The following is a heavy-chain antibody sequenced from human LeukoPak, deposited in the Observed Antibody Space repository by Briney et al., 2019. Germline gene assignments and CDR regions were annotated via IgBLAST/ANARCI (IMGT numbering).Heavy chain of an antibody. J-gene: IGHJ3*02. D-gene: IGHD1-26*01. V-gene: IGHV3-33*06. Sequence: PGRSLRLSCAASGFTFSSYGIHWVRQAPGKGLEWVAVIWYDGNNEYYADSVKGRFTISRDNSKNTLYLQMNSLRAEDTAVYYCAKAQVGAILHAFDIWGQGTMVTVSS. CDR2: IWYDGNNE. CDR1: GFTFSSYG. CDR3: AKAQVGAILHAFDI.